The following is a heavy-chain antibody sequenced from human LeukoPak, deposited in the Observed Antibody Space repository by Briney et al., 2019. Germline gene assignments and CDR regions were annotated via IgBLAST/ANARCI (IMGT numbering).Heavy chain of an antibody. V-gene: IGHV1-18*01. CDR2: ISAYNGNT. CDR3: AREKGVYYYYMDV. Sequence: ASVKVSCKASGYTFTSYAMNWVRQAPGQGLEWMGWISAYNGNTNYAQKLQGRVTMTTDTSTSTAYMELRSLRSDDTAVYYCAREKGVYYYYMDVWGKGTTVTISS. CDR1: GYTFTSYA. J-gene: IGHJ6*03.